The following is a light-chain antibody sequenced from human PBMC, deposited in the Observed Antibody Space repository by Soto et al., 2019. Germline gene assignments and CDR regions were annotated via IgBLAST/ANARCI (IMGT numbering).Light chain of an antibody. V-gene: IGLV2-8*01. CDR2: EVV. CDR3: KSYAGSNTYV. J-gene: IGLJ1*01. Sequence: QSALTQPASVSGSPGQSITISCTGTSVDIGSYNRVSWYQHHPGKAPRLIIYEVVQRPSGVPDRFSGSKSGNTASLTVSGLQAADEADYFCKSYAGSNTYVFGSGTKVTGL. CDR1: SVDIGSYNR.